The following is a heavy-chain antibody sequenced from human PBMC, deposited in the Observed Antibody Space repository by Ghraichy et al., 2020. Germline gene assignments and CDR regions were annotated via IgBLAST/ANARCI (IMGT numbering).Heavy chain of an antibody. CDR1: GGSISSSSYY. D-gene: IGHD6-13*01. CDR3: ARDSSSGTYDY. Sequence: SETLSLTCTVSGGSISSSSYYWGWIRQPPGKGLEWIGSIYYSGSTYYNPSLKSRVTISVDTSKNQFSLKLSSVTAADTAVYYCARDSSSGTYDYWGQGTLVTVSS. V-gene: IGHV4-39*07. CDR2: IYYSGST. J-gene: IGHJ4*02.